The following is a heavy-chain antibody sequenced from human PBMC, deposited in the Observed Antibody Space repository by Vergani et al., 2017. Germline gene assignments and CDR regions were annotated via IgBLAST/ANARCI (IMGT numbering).Heavy chain of an antibody. V-gene: IGHV1-46*03. J-gene: IGHJ6*02. Sequence: QVQLVQSGAEVKKPGASVKVSCKASGYTFTSYYMHWVRQAPGQGLEWMGIINPSGGSTSYAQKFQGRVTMTRDTSTSTVYMELSSLRSEDTAVYYGAIPRGLWFGELPPYYYYGMDVWGQGTTVTVSS. D-gene: IGHD3-10*01. CDR2: INPSGGST. CDR1: GYTFTSYY. CDR3: AIPRGLWFGELPPYYYYGMDV.